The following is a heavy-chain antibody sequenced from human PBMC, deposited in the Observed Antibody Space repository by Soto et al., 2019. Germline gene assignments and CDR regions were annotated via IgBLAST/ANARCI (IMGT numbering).Heavy chain of an antibody. CDR1: GGTFSSYA. V-gene: IGHV1-69*12. D-gene: IGHD4-17*01. J-gene: IGHJ6*02. CDR2: IIPIFGTA. Sequence: QVQLVQSGAEVKKPGSSVKVSCKASGGTFSSYAISWVRQAPGQGLEWMGGIIPIFGTANYAQKFQGRVTITADESTSTAYMELSSLRSEDTAVYYGASSDYGDYPVYYGMDVWGQGTTVTVSS. CDR3: ASSDYGDYPVYYGMDV.